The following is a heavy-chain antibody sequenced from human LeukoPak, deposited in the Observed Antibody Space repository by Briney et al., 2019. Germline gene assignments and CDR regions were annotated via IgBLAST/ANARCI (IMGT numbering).Heavy chain of an antibody. Sequence: VKVSCKASGYTFTSYGISWVRQAPGQGLEWMGWISAYNGNTNYAQKPQGRVTMTTDTATSTAYMELRSLTSGDTAVYYCARDTLLFLWIAELDYWGQGTLVTVSS. CDR2: ISAYNGNT. D-gene: IGHD3-3*01. V-gene: IGHV1-18*01. CDR3: ARDTLLFLWIAELDY. J-gene: IGHJ4*02. CDR1: GYTFTSYG.